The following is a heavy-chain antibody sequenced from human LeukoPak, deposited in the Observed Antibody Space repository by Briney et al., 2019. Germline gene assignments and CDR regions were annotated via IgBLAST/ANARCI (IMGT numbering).Heavy chain of an antibody. Sequence: SETLSLTCTVSGVSISSYYWSCIRQPPGKGLEWIGYIFYTGSTNYNPSLKSRVTISVHTPKNRFSLKLSSVTAADTAVYYCATLTGGDDAFDIWGQGTMVTVSS. CDR3: ATLTGGDDAFDI. J-gene: IGHJ3*02. V-gene: IGHV4-59*01. CDR1: GVSISSYY. D-gene: IGHD4-23*01. CDR2: IFYTGST.